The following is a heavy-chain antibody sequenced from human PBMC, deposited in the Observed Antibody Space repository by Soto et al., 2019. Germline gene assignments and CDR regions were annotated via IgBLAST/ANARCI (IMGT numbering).Heavy chain of an antibody. J-gene: IGHJ3*02. CDR3: ARDSGHYYRSGAFDK. V-gene: IGHV1-46*01. Sequence: ASVKVSCKASGYTFTASYMHWGRQAPGQGLEWMGIIDPSGGSTSYSQKFQGRVTMTRDTSTSTVYMELNSLRSEDTAVFYCARDSGHYYRSGAFDKWGQGTMVTVSS. CDR1: GYTFTASY. CDR2: IDPSGGST. D-gene: IGHD1-26*01.